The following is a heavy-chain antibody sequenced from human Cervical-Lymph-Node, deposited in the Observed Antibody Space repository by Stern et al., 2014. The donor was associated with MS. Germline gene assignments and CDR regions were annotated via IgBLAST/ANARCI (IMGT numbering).Heavy chain of an antibody. CDR1: GGTFSKFP. J-gene: IGHJ5*02. CDR2: IFPVFGTP. Sequence: QVQLVEYGAEVTKPWSSVKVSCKASGGTFSKFPSSWVRQAPGQGLEWMGGIFPVFGTPTYAQEFRGRVTIPADVSTSTVYMELSSLRSDDTAVYYCALSSETSDRWYSLGYDLWGQGTLVTVSS. CDR3: ALSSETSDRWYSLGYDL. V-gene: IGHV1-69*01. D-gene: IGHD6-13*01.